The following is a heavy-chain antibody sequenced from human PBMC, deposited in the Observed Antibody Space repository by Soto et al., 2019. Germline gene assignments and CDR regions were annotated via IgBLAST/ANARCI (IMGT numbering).Heavy chain of an antibody. CDR2: ISGSGGST. CDR3: AKYGKWIPVNASRAFDI. CDR1: GFTFSSYA. V-gene: IGHV3-23*01. J-gene: IGHJ3*02. Sequence: GGSLRLSCAASGFTFSSYAMSWVRQAPGKGLEWVSAISGSGGSTYYADSVKGRFTISRDNSKNTLYLQMNSLRAEDTAVYYCAKYGKWIPVNASRAFDIWGQGTMVTVSS. D-gene: IGHD3-16*01.